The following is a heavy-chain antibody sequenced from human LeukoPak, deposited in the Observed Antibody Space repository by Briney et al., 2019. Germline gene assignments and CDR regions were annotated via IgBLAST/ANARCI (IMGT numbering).Heavy chain of an antibody. Sequence: PSETLSLTSTVSGGSISSNYWSWIRHPPGKGLEWIGYIYYTGSTNYNPSLKSRVTISVDTSKNQFSLKLSSVTAADTAVYYCARGRDYAPDLWGRGTLVTVSS. D-gene: IGHD4-17*01. CDR2: IYYTGST. CDR1: GGSISSNY. J-gene: IGHJ2*01. CDR3: ARGRDYAPDL. V-gene: IGHV4-59*01.